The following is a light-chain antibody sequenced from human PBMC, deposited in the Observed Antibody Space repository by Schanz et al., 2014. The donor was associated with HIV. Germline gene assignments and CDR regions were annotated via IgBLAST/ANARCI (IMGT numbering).Light chain of an antibody. CDR3: AVWDDSLNGVV. CDR1: RSNIATNT. J-gene: IGLJ2*01. V-gene: IGLV1-44*01. CDR2: NTD. Sequence: QSVLTQPPSASGTPGQRVTISCSGSRSNIATNTVNWYQQLPGTAPKLLIYNTDQQPSGVPDRFSGSKSGTSASLAISGLQSADESDYYCAVWDDSLNGVVFGGGTKLTVL.